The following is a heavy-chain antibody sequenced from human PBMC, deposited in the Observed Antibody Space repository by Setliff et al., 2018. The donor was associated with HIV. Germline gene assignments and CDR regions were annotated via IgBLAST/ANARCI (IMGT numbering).Heavy chain of an antibody. J-gene: IGHJ4*02. Sequence: GGSLRLSCAASGFTFSSYVMSWVRQAPGKGLEWVSGISGSGGSTYYTDSVKGRFTISRDNSKNTLFLQTNSLRAEDTAVYYCAKGRDGYTPPCAFDYWGQGTLVTVSS. D-gene: IGHD5-12*01. CDR3: AKGRDGYTPPCAFDY. CDR1: GFTFSSYV. CDR2: ISGSGGST. V-gene: IGHV3-23*01.